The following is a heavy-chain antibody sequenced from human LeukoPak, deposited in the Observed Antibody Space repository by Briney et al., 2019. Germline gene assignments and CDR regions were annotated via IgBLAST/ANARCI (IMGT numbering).Heavy chain of an antibody. D-gene: IGHD6-19*01. Sequence: GGSLRLSCAASGFTFTSYGMHWVRQAPGKGLEWVAVIWYDGGNKFYADSVKGRFTIPSDKSKDPLYLQMNSLRAEDTAVYYCARVRAGYSSGWTGVDCWGQGTLVTVSS. CDR1: GFTFTSYG. CDR3: ARVRAGYSSGWTGVDC. V-gene: IGHV3-33*01. J-gene: IGHJ4*02. CDR2: IWYDGGNK.